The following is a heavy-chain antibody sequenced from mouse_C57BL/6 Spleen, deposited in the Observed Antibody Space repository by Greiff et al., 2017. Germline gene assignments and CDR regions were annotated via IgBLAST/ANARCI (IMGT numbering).Heavy chain of an antibody. V-gene: IGHV5-4*01. CDR1: GFTFSSYA. J-gene: IGHJ4*01. CDR3: ARDQSAMDY. Sequence: EVQRVESGGGLVKPGGSLKLSCAASGFTFSSYAMPWVRQTPEKRLEWVATISDGGSYTYYPDNVKGRFTISRDTAKNNLYLQMSHLKSEDTAMYYCARDQSAMDYWGQGTSVTVSS. CDR2: ISDGGSYT.